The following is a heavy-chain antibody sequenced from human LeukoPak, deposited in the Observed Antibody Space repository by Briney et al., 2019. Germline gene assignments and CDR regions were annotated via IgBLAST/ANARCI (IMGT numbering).Heavy chain of an antibody. J-gene: IGHJ6*02. Sequence: ASVKVSCKASGYTFTSYGISWVRQAPGQGLEWMGWISAYNGNTNCAQKLQGRVTMTTDTSTSTAYMELRSLRSDDTAVYYCARAGITMVRGVMLYYYGMDVWGQGTTVTVSS. CDR2: ISAYNGNT. CDR3: ARAGITMVRGVMLYYYGMDV. D-gene: IGHD3-10*01. V-gene: IGHV1-18*01. CDR1: GYTFTSYG.